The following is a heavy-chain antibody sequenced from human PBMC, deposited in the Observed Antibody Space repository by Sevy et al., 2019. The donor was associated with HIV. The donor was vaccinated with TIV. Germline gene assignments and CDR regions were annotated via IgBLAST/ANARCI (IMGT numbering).Heavy chain of an antibody. CDR1: GFTFSSYG. V-gene: IGHV3-30*18. J-gene: IGHJ6*02. CDR2: ISYDGSNK. D-gene: IGHD6-13*01. CDR3: AKVSLAAAVPTGGMDV. Sequence: GGSLRLSCAASGFTFSSYGMHWVRQAPGQGLEWVAVISYDGSNKYYADSVKGRFTISRDNSKNTLYLQMNSLRAEDTAVYYCAKVSLAAAVPTGGMDVWGQGTTVTVSS.